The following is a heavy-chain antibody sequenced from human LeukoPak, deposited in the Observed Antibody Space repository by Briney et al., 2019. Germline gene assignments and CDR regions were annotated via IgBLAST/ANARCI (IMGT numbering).Heavy chain of an antibody. CDR3: ARHTRVTATIDY. CDR1: GGSISSSSYY. CDR2: IYYSGST. J-gene: IGHJ4*02. V-gene: IGHV4-39*01. Sequence: PLETLSLTCTVSGGSISSSSYYWGWIRQPPGKGLEWIGSIYYSGSTYYNPSLKSRVTISVDTSKNQFSLKLSSVTAADTAVYYCARHTRVTATIDYWGQGTLVTVSS. D-gene: IGHD4-23*01.